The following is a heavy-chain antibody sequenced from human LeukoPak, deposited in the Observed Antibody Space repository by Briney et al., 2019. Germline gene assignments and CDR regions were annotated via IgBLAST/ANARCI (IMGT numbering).Heavy chain of an antibody. CDR3: ARGYCSGGSCGFTY. Sequence: GESLKISCKASGYTFTSYDINWVRQATGQGLEWMGWMNPNSGNTGYAQKFQGRVTMTRNTSISTAYMELSSLRSEDTAVYYCARGYCSGGSCGFTYWGQGTLVTVSS. D-gene: IGHD2-15*01. CDR1: GYTFTSYD. V-gene: IGHV1-8*01. J-gene: IGHJ4*02. CDR2: MNPNSGNT.